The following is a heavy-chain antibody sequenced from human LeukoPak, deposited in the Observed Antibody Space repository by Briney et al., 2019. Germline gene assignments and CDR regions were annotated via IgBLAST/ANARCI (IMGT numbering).Heavy chain of an antibody. CDR2: IKSKTDGGTT. CDR1: GFTFSNAW. V-gene: IGHV3-15*01. CDR3: TRLYYYYGMDV. Sequence: GGSLRLSCAASGFTFSNAWMSWVRQAPGKGLEWVGRIKSKTDGGTTDYAAPVKGRFTISRDDSKNTLYLQMNSLKTEDTAVYYCTRLYYYYGMDVWGKGTTATVSS. J-gene: IGHJ6*04.